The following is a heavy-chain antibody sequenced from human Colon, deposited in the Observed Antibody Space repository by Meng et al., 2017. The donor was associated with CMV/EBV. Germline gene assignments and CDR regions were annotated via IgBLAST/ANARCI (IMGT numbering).Heavy chain of an antibody. D-gene: IGHD3-10*01. CDR1: GFSFDRYW. CDR3: AKDPRSGISQRVGMDV. J-gene: IGHJ6*02. CDR2: IWYDGSNK. V-gene: IGHV3-33*06. Sequence: GGSLRLSCQASGFSFDRYWMSWVRQAPGKGLEWVAVIWYDGSNKYYADSVKGRFTISRDNSKNTLYLQMNSLRAEDTAVYYCAKDPRSGISQRVGMDVWGQGTTVTVSS.